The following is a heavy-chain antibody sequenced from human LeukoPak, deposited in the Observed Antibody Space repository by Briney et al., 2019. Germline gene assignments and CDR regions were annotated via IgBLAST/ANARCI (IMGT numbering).Heavy chain of an antibody. V-gene: IGHV3-23*01. D-gene: IGHD5-12*01. Sequence: QTGGSLRLSCAASGFTFSGHWMSWVRQAPGKGLEWVSAISGSGGSTYYADSVKGRFTISRDNSKNTLYLQMNSLRAEDTAVYYCAKDRSGYDFGGPDYWGQGTLVAVSS. CDR1: GFTFSGHW. CDR3: AKDRSGYDFGGPDY. J-gene: IGHJ4*02. CDR2: ISGSGGST.